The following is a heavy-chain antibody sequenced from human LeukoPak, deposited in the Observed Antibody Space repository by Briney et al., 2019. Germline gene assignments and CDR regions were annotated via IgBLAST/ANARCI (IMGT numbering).Heavy chain of an antibody. CDR3: ARDLRMGGPWRQFDY. D-gene: IGHD3-16*01. CDR2: SYHSGGT. Sequence: ASETLSLTCTVSGYSIRSGYYWAWIRQPPGKGLEWIGSSYHSGGTDYNPSLKSRVTISVDTSKNQFSLQLNSLTAADTAVYYCARDLRMGGPWRQFDYWGQGTLVTVSS. CDR1: GYSIRSGYY. V-gene: IGHV4-38-2*02. J-gene: IGHJ4*02.